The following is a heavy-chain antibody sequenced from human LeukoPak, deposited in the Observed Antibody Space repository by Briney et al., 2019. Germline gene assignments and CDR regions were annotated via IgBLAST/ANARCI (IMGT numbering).Heavy chain of an antibody. CDR1: GDSISSGSYY. CDR3: AREPGQLDY. J-gene: IGHJ4*02. CDR2: IYTTGST. Sequence: SEILSLTCTVSGDSISSGSYYWSWIRQPAGRGLEWIGRIYTTGSTNYNPSLKSRVTISVDTSKNQFSLKLSSVTAADTAVYYCAREPGQLDYWGQGTLVTVSS. D-gene: IGHD1-1*01. V-gene: IGHV4-61*02.